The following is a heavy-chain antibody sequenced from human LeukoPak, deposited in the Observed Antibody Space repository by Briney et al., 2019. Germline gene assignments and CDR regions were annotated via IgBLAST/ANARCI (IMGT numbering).Heavy chain of an antibody. CDR2: INPNSGGT. V-gene: IGHV1-2*06. CDR1: GYTFTGYY. CDR3: ARDGAYCGGDCYSPRYYYYYGMDV. Sequence: ASVKVSCTASGYTFTGYYMHWVRQAPGQGLEWMGRINPNSGGTNYAQKFQGRVTMTRDTSISTAYMELSRLRSEDTAVYYCARDGAYCGGDCYSPRYYYYYGMDVWGQGTKVTVSS. J-gene: IGHJ6*02. D-gene: IGHD2-21*02.